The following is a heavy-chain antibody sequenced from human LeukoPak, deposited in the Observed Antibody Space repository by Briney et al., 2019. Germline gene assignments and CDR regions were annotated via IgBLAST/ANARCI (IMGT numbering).Heavy chain of an antibody. V-gene: IGHV4-34*01. J-gene: IGHJ4*02. CDR2: INHSGST. D-gene: IGHD1-1*01. CDR3: AKSLRGKLVYFDY. CDR1: GGSFSGYY. Sequence: SETLSLTCAVYGGSFSGYYWSWIRQPPGKGLEWIGEINHSGSTNYNPSLKSRVTISVDTSKNQFSLKLSSVTAADTAVYYCAKSLRGKLVYFDYWGQGTLVTVSS.